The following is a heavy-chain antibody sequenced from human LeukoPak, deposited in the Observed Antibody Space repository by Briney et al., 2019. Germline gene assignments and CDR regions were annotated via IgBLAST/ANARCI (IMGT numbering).Heavy chain of an antibody. CDR2: IYSAGAT. J-gene: IGHJ4*02. CDR3: AKDRRGRYCSSTSCYHMDY. V-gene: IGHV3-66*02. Sequence: VQPGGSLRLSCAASGFTVSFTYMSWVRQTPGKGLEWVSTIYSAGATYYADSVKGRFTISRDNSKNTLYLQMNSLRAEDTAVYYCAKDRRGRYCSSTSCYHMDYWGQGTLVTVSS. CDR1: GFTVSFTY. D-gene: IGHD2-2*01.